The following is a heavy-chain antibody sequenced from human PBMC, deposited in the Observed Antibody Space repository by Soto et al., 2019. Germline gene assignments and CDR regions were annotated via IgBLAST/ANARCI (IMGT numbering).Heavy chain of an antibody. CDR2: ISASNGNT. CDR3: ARDVDIGTRPTGDWFDS. Sequence: EASVKVSCKASGYTFTRYGISWLRQAPGQGLEWMGWISASNGNTHYAQRFQGRVTVTTDTSTSTAYMEFRSLRSDDTAVYYCARDVDIGTRPTGDWFDSWGQGTLVTVSS. J-gene: IGHJ5*01. V-gene: IGHV1-18*01. D-gene: IGHD1-7*01. CDR1: GYTFTRYG.